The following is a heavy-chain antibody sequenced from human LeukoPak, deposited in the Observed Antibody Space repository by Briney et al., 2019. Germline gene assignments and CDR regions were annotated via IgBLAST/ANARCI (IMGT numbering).Heavy chain of an antibody. CDR3: AKPSIPLTYYYDSSGYYEGYYFDY. J-gene: IGHJ4*02. D-gene: IGHD3-22*01. CDR1: GFTFSSYA. CDR2: ISGSGGST. V-gene: IGHV3-23*01. Sequence: PGGSLRLSCAASGFTFSSYAMSWVRQAPGEGLEWVSAISGSGGSTYYADSVKGRFTISRDNSKNTLYLQMNSLRAEDTAVYYCAKPSIPLTYYYDSSGYYEGYYFDYWGQGTLVTVSS.